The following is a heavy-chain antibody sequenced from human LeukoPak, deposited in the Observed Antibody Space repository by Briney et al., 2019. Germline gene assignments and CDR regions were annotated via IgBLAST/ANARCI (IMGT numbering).Heavy chain of an antibody. CDR3: ARGHRRYSYGSFPDY. J-gene: IGHJ4*02. CDR2: INHSGST. V-gene: IGHV4-34*01. Sequence: SETLSLTCAVYGGSFSGYYWSWIRQPPGKGLEWVGEINHSGSTSYNPSLKSRVTISVDTSKNQFSLKLSSVTAADTAVYYCARGHRRYSYGSFPDYWGQGTLVTVSS. D-gene: IGHD5-18*01. CDR1: GGSFSGYY.